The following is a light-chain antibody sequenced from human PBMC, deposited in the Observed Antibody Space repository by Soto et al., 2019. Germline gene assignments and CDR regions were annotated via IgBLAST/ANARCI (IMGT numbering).Light chain of an antibody. CDR1: QSASTW. Sequence: DIQMTQSPSTLSASVGDSVTITCRASQSASTWLAWYQQKPGKAPKLLISDASSLESGDPTRFSGSGSGTEVTLTISSLQPDDFATYCCQHSNSYPFTVGPGTKVDLK. V-gene: IGKV1-5*01. CDR3: QHSNSYPFT. J-gene: IGKJ3*01. CDR2: DAS.